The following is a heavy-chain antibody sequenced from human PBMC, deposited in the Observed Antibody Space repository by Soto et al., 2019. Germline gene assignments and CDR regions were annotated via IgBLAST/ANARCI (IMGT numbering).Heavy chain of an antibody. CDR3: ARDKDQLPTD. D-gene: IGHD2-2*01. CDR2: IIPMLGMA. Sequence: QVQLVQSGAEVKKPGSSVKVSCRASGATFSTHTIIWVRQAPGQGLEWVGRIIPMLGMANYAQKFQGRVTITADKYTSTAYMELSSLTSEDTAIYYCARDKDQLPTDWGQGTLVTVSS. CDR1: GATFSTHT. V-gene: IGHV1-69*02. J-gene: IGHJ1*01.